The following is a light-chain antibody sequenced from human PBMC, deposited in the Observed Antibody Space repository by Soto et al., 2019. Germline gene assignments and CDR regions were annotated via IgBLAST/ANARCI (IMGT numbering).Light chain of an antibody. J-gene: IGLJ1*01. V-gene: IGLV2-11*01. CDR3: CSYADNYSYV. CDR1: SSDVGAYNY. Sequence: QSALTQPRSVSGSPGQSVTISCTGTSSDVGAYNYVSWYQQHPGKAPKLMTYDVSKRPSGVPDRFSGSKSDNTASLTISGLQAEDEADYYCCSYADNYSYVFGTGTQLTVL. CDR2: DVS.